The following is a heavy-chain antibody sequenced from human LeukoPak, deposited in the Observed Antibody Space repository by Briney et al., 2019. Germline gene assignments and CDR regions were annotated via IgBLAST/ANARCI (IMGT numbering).Heavy chain of an antibody. CDR1: GFTFSSHS. CDR2: ISSSSSYI. V-gene: IGHV3-21*01. CDR3: ARDTRGRQNYYDSSGYFIDY. J-gene: IGHJ4*02. D-gene: IGHD3-22*01. Sequence: GGSLRLSCAASGFTFSSHSMNWVRQAPGEGLEWVSSISSSSSYIYYADSVKGRFTISRDNAKNSLYLQMNSLRAEDTAVYYCARDTRGRQNYYDSSGYFIDYWGQGTLVTVSS.